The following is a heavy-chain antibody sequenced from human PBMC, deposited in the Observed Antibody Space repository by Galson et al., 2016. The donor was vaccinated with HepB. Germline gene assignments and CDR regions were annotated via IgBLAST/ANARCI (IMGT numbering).Heavy chain of an antibody. V-gene: IGHV3-21*01. CDR3: ARVVTPMAAANRGFGS. CDR1: GFTFNMYT. Sequence: SLRLSCAASGFTFNMYTMTWVRQAPGKGPEWVSSISPGSTYTHVADSVKGRFIISRDDVENSLYLQMNSLRAEDTALYYCARVVTPMAAANRGFGSWVQGTQVVVSS. D-gene: IGHD6-13*01. CDR2: ISPGSTYT. J-gene: IGHJ5*02.